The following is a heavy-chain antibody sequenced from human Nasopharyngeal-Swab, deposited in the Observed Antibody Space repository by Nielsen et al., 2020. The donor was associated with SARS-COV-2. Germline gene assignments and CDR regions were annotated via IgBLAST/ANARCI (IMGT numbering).Heavy chain of an antibody. J-gene: IGHJ4*02. CDR2: ISWNSGSI. CDR3: AKGGIITMVRGETN. Sequence: SLKISCAASGFTFDDYAMHWVRQAPGKGLEWVSGISWNSGSIGYADSVKGRFTISRDNAKNSLYLQMNSLRAEDTALYYCAKGGIITMVRGETNWGQGTLVTVSS. V-gene: IGHV3-9*01. CDR1: GFTFDDYA. D-gene: IGHD3-10*01.